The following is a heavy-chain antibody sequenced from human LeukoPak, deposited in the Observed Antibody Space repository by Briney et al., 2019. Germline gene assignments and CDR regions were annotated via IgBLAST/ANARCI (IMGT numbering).Heavy chain of an antibody. CDR1: GYSISSGYY. CDR2: IYHSGST. Sequence: SETLSLTCAVSGYSISSGYYWGWIRQPPGKGLEWIGSIYHSGSTYYNPSLKSRVTISVDTSKNQISLKLSSVTAADTAVYYCAATYYDFWSGYRNYMDVWGKGTTVTVSS. D-gene: IGHD3-3*01. CDR3: AATYYDFWSGYRNYMDV. V-gene: IGHV4-38-2*01. J-gene: IGHJ6*03.